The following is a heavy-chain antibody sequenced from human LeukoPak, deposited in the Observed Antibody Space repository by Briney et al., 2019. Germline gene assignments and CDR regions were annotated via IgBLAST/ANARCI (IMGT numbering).Heavy chain of an antibody. J-gene: IGHJ4*02. CDR2: INTVGTT. CDR3: AGSLAYCGGDCRPGDY. CDR1: GFTVSSNY. D-gene: IGHD2-21*02. V-gene: IGHV3-66*01. Sequence: GGPLRLSWAASGFTVSSNYMSWVRQAPAKGREWVSVINTVGTTYYADSGRGGFTISRDKSRNTLYFQMNVWRVEDRAVYYRAGSLAYCGGDCRPGDYWGQGTLVTVSP.